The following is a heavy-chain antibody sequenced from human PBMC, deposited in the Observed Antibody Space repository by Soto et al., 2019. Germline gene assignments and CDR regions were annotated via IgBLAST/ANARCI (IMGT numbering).Heavy chain of an antibody. D-gene: IGHD1-1*01. CDR2: IYYSGST. J-gene: IGHJ4*02. V-gene: IGHV4-61*01. CDR1: RGSVSSGSYY. Sequence: SETLSLTCTVSRGSVSSGSYYWSWIRQPPGKGLEWIGYIYYSGSTNYNPSLKSRVTISVDTSKNQFSLKLSSVTAADTAVYYCARGWRYFDYWGQGTLVTVSS. CDR3: ARGWRYFDY.